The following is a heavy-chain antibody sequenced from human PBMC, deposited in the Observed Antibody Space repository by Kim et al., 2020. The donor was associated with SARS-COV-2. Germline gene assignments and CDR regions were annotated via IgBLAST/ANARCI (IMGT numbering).Heavy chain of an antibody. D-gene: IGHD3-22*01. Sequence: GGSLRLSCAAPGFTFSSYAMSWVRQAPGKGLEWVSAISGSGGSTYYADSVKGRFTISRDNSKNTLYLQMNSLRAEDTAVYYCAKVPYYNASSGYEGGFDYWGQGTLVTVSS. CDR2: ISGSGGST. CDR1: GFTFSSYA. V-gene: IGHV3-23*01. J-gene: IGHJ4*02. CDR3: AKVPYYNASSGYEGGFDY.